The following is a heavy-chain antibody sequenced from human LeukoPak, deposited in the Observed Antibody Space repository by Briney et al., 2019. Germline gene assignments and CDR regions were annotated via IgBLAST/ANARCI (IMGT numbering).Heavy chain of an antibody. CDR1: GFTFSSYA. J-gene: IGHJ6*03. V-gene: IGHV3-23*01. CDR3: ARAGEYCSSTSCPKTYYYYMDV. CDR2: ISGSGGST. D-gene: IGHD2-2*01. Sequence: GGSLRLSCAASGFTFSSYAMSWVRQAPGKGLEWVSAISGSGGSTYYADSVKGRFTISRDNSKNTLYLQMNSLRAEDTAVYYCARAGEYCSSTSCPKTYYYYMDVWGKGTTVTVSS.